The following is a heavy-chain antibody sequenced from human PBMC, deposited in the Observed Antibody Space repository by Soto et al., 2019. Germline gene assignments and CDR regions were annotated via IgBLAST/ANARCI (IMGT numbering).Heavy chain of an antibody. V-gene: IGHV4-4*02. J-gene: IGHJ3*02. D-gene: IGHD3-22*01. CDR1: GGSISSDDYY. Sequence: SETLSLTCTVSGGSISSDDYYWSWVRQPPGKGLEWIGEIYHSGSTNYNPSLKSRVTISVGKSKNQFSLKLSSVTAADTAVYYCASSKMFYYDTSGGAFDIWGQGTMVTVSS. CDR2: IYHSGST. CDR3: ASSKMFYYDTSGGAFDI.